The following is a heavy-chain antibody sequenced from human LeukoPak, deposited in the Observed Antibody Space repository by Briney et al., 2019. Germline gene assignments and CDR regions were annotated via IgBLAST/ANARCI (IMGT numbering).Heavy chain of an antibody. D-gene: IGHD3-3*01. Sequence: GGSLRLSCAASGFTFSSYGMHWVRQAPGKWLEWVAIIRYDGSNKYYADSVKGRFTISRDNPKNTLYLQMNSLRAEDTAVYYCAKDLYDFWIEGYYFDYWGQGTLVTVSS. J-gene: IGHJ4*02. V-gene: IGHV3-30*02. CDR2: IRYDGSNK. CDR3: AKDLYDFWIEGYYFDY. CDR1: GFTFSSYG.